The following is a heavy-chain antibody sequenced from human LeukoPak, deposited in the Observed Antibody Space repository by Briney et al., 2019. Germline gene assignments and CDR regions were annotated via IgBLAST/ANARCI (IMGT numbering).Heavy chain of an antibody. V-gene: IGHV3-21*01. CDR1: GFTFSSYS. CDR2: ISSSSSYI. Sequence: PGGSLRLSCAASGFTFSSYSMNWVRQAPGKGLEWVSSISSSSSYIYYADSVKGRFTISRDNAKNSLYLQMNSLRAEDTAVYYCARALQSPYYCSSTSCTPVYYYMDVWGKGTTVTVSS. CDR3: ARALQSPYYCSSTSCTPVYYYMDV. J-gene: IGHJ6*03. D-gene: IGHD2-2*01.